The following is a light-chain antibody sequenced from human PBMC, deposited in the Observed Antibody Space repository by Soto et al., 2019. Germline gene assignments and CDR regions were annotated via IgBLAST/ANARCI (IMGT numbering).Light chain of an antibody. CDR2: DGY. J-gene: IGKJ5*01. CDR1: QSVSSN. V-gene: IGKV3D-15*01. CDR3: QQYSKWPPIT. Sequence: EIVMTQSPATLSVSPGERATLSCRASQSVSSNLAWYQQKPGQAPRLLIYDGYYRATDTPPRFSGSGFGTDFTLTISSLQSEDFAVYYCQQYSKWPPITFGQGTRLEIK.